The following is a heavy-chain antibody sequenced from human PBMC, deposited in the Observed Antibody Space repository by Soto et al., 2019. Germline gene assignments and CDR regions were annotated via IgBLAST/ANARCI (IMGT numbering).Heavy chain of an antibody. J-gene: IGHJ4*02. Sequence: GGSLRLSCAVFGFTVSTYGMHWVRQAPGKGLEWVAVISRDGGTKFYADSVKGRFTISRDNSRNTLFLEMNSLRGDDMAVYYCTGEVASGYWGQGTLVTVSS. D-gene: IGHD2-8*02. CDR1: GFTVSTYG. CDR3: TGEVASGY. CDR2: ISRDGGTK. V-gene: IGHV3-30*03.